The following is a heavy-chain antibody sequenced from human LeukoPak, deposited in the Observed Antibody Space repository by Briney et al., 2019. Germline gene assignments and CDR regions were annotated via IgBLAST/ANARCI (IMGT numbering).Heavy chain of an antibody. J-gene: IGHJ5*02. Sequence: SETLSLTCAVYGGSFSGYYWSWIRQPPGKGLEWIGEINHSGSTNYNPSLKSRVTISVDTSKNQFSLKLSSVTAADTAVYYCARGKGWFDPLGQEPWSPSPQ. CDR1: GGSFSGYY. CDR2: INHSGST. CDR3: ARGKGWFDP. V-gene: IGHV4-34*01.